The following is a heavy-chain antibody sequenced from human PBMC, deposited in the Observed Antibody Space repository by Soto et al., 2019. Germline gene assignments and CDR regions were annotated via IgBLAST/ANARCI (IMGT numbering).Heavy chain of an antibody. Sequence: QVQLVQSGAEVKKPGSSVKVSCKASGGTFSSYAISWVRQAPGQGLEWMGGIIPIFGTANYAQKFQGRVTITADESTSTAYMELSSLRSEDTAVYYCARGDMAAAGSPLDYYYGMDVWGQGTTVTVSS. V-gene: IGHV1-69*12. CDR2: IIPIFGTA. D-gene: IGHD6-13*01. CDR3: ARGDMAAAGSPLDYYYGMDV. J-gene: IGHJ6*02. CDR1: GGTFSSYA.